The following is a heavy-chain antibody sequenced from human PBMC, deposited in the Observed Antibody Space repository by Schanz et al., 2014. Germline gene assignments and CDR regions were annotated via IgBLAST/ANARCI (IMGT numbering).Heavy chain of an antibody. D-gene: IGHD3-22*01. CDR3: AREGQYYYDSTDYFDY. J-gene: IGHJ4*02. Sequence: QVQLVESGGGVVQPGGSLRLSCAASGFTFSSYGMHWVRQVPGKGLEWVAVVCYDGSKKYYADSVKGRFTTSRDNSKNTMYLQMNSLRAEDTAVYYCAREGQYYYDSTDYFDYWGQGTLVTVSS. V-gene: IGHV3-33*01. CDR2: VCYDGSKK. CDR1: GFTFSSYG.